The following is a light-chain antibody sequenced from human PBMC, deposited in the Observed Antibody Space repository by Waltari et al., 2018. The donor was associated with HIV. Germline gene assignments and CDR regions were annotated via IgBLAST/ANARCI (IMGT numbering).Light chain of an antibody. CDR2: DNN. Sequence: QSVLTQPPSVSAAPGQTVTISCSGSSSTLAHDYVSCYHHVPGAAPKLLIYDNNKRPSGIPDRFSGSKSGTSATLDITGLQTGDEADYYCGTWDPRLSVGVFGGGTKLTVL. CDR3: GTWDPRLSVGV. CDR1: SSTLAHDY. J-gene: IGLJ2*01. V-gene: IGLV1-51*01.